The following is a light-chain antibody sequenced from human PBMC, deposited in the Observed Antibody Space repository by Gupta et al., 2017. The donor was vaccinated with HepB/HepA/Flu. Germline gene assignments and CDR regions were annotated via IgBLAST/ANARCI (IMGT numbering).Light chain of an antibody. J-gene: IGLJ2*01. Sequence: QSALTPPASVSGSPGQSVTISCSGTRRGVGSYDLVSWYQQHPGKAPKVLIYEVNKRPSGVSVRFSGSKYDKTATLTISGLQDEDEADYYCYSYAGVNSVVFGGGTKLTV. CDR2: EVN. V-gene: IGLV2-23*02. CDR3: YSYAGVNSVV. CDR1: RRGVGSYDL.